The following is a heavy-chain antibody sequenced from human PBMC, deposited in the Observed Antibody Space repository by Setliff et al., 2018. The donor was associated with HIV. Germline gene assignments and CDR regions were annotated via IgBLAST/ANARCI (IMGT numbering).Heavy chain of an antibody. CDR3: ATRPLIAARLFAY. J-gene: IGHJ4*02. Sequence: SETLSLTCSVSGVSVGGGDYYWHWIRQHPEKALEWIGYIFHSGDTYYHPSLHSRISIAVDTSKNQFSLELTSLTAADTAVYYCATRPLIAARLFAYWGQGMLVTVSS. V-gene: IGHV4-31*03. CDR1: GVSVGGGDYY. D-gene: IGHD6-6*01. CDR2: IFHSGDT.